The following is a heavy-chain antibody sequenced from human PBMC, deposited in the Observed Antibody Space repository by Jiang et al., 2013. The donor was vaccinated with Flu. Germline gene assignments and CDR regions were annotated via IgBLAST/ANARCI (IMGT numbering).Heavy chain of an antibody. J-gene: IGHJ4*02. V-gene: IGHV1-69*01. CDR1: GGTFSSYA. CDR3: AREAGRSFGGVIVPYYFDY. CDR2: IIPIFGTA. Sequence: SGAEVKKPGSSVKVSCKASGGTFSSYAISWVRQAPGQGLEWMGGIIPIFGTANYAQKFQGRVTITADESTSTAYMELSSLRSEDTAVYYCAREAGRSFGGVIVPYYFDYWGQGTLVTVSS. D-gene: IGHD3-16*02.